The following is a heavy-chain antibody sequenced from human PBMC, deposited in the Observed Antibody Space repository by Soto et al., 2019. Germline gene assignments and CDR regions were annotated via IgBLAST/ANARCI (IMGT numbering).Heavy chain of an antibody. J-gene: IGHJ5*02. CDR1: GVSINDCF. Sequence: SDTLSLTCPFSGVSINDCFWTWILQPPGKGLEWIGYIYYSGSTYYNASLKSRLTMSVDTSKTQFSLKLSSVTAADTAVYYCTCSCQTFHYHFCEFDDRGQGSLGTVSS. V-gene: IGHV4-59*01. CDR2: IYYSGST. D-gene: IGHD3-10*01. CDR3: TCSCQTFHYHFCEFDD.